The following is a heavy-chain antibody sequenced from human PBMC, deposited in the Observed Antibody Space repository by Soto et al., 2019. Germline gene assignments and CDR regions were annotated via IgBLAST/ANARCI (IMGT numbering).Heavy chain of an antibody. Sequence: SETLSLTCTVSGGSISSSSYYWGWIRQPPGKGLEWIGSIYYSGSTYYNPSLKSRVTISVDTSKNQFSLKLSSVTAADTAVYYCARRNNYDFWCGYYMGTYYYYFGMDVWGQGTTVT. CDR3: ARRNNYDFWCGYYMGTYYYYFGMDV. J-gene: IGHJ6*02. V-gene: IGHV4-39*01. D-gene: IGHD3-3*01. CDR1: GGSISSSSYY. CDR2: IYYSGST.